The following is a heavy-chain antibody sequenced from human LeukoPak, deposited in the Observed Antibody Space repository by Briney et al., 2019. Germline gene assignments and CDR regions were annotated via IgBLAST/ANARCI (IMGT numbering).Heavy chain of an antibody. CDR3: ARPDYYDSSGYYYASYYFDY. D-gene: IGHD3-22*01. Sequence: PGGSLRLSCAASGFTFSTYNMNWVRQPPGKGLEWVSSISSSSSYIYYADSVKGRFTISRDNAKNSLYLQMNSLRAEDTAVYYCARPDYYDSSGYYYASYYFDYWGQGTLVTVSS. V-gene: IGHV3-21*01. CDR1: GFTFSTYN. CDR2: ISSSSSYI. J-gene: IGHJ4*02.